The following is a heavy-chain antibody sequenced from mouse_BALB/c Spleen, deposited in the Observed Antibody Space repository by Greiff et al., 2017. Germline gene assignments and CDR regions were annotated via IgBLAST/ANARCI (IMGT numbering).Heavy chain of an antibody. Sequence: VQLKQSGAELVKPGASVKLSCTASGFNIKDTYMHWVKQRPEQGLEWIGRIDPANGNTKYDPKFQGKATITADTSSNTAYLQLSSLTSEDTAVYYCARWDYYYGSSYVAYWGQGTLVTVSA. D-gene: IGHD1-1*01. CDR3: ARWDYYYGSSYVAY. J-gene: IGHJ3*01. CDR2: IDPANGNT. V-gene: IGHV14-3*02. CDR1: GFNIKDTY.